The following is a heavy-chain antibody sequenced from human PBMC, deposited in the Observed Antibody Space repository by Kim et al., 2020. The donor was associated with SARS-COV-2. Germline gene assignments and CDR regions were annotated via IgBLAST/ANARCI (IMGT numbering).Heavy chain of an antibody. CDR3: AKGALLTGTNYFDS. CDR1: GFTFSGYA. J-gene: IGHJ4*02. CDR2: VSGSGNDR. V-gene: IGHV3-23*01. Sequence: GGSLRLSCAASGFTFSGYAMSWVRQAPGKGLEWVSGVSGSGNDRFFPDSVKGRFTISRDNSRNTLYLQINSLRAEDTAIYYCAKGALLTGTNYFDSWGQGTLVTVSS.